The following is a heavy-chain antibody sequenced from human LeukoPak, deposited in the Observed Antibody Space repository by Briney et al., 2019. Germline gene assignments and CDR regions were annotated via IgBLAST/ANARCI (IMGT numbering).Heavy chain of an antibody. V-gene: IGHV3-53*01. CDR1: GFTFSSNY. Sequence: GGSLRLSCAASGFTFSSNYMSWVRQAPGKGLEWVSVIYSGGSTYYADSVKGRFTISRDNSKNTLYLQMNSLRAEDTAVYYCARVHSSGWYNLDYFDYWGQGTLVTVSS. J-gene: IGHJ4*02. CDR2: IYSGGST. CDR3: ARVHSSGWYNLDYFDY. D-gene: IGHD6-19*01.